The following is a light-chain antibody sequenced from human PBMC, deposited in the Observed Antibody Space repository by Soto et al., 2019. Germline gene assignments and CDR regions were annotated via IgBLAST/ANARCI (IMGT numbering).Light chain of an antibody. CDR1: QSVTSNY. Sequence: EIVLTQSPGTLSLSPGERATLSCRASQSVTSNYLSWYQQKPGQAHMLLIYGASSRATGIPDRFSGSGSGTDFTLTISSLEPEDFAVYYCQQYGGSPRVTFGGGTTVEIK. CDR2: GAS. V-gene: IGKV3-20*01. CDR3: QQYGGSPRVT. J-gene: IGKJ4*01.